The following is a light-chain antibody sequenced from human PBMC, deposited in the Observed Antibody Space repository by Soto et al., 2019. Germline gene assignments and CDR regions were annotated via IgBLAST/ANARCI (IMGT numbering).Light chain of an antibody. CDR1: ALPKKY. CDR3: QSTDSSGSYYV. CDR2: KDT. V-gene: IGLV3-25*02. Sequence: SYELTQAPSVSVSPGQTARITCSGDALPKKYANWYQQKPGQAPVVIIYKDTERPSRIPERFSGSHSGTIVTLTISGVQEEDEADYYCQSTDSSGSYYVFGSGTKLTVL. J-gene: IGLJ1*01.